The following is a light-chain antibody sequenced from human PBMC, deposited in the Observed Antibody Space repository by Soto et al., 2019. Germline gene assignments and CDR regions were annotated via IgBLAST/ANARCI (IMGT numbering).Light chain of an antibody. V-gene: IGLV2-14*03. CDR2: DVN. Sequence: SAPTQPSSLSGFPGPSLTISFPGNSNYVGAYNFVSWYQQHPGKAPKLIIYDVNNRPSEVSNRFSGSKSGNTASLTISGLQADDEGDYYCSSFTTGVNYVFGIGTKVTVL. J-gene: IGLJ1*01. CDR3: SSFTTGVNYV. CDR1: SNYVGAYNF.